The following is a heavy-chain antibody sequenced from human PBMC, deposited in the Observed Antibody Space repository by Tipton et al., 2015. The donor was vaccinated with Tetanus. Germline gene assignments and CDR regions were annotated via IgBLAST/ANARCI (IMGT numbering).Heavy chain of an antibody. Sequence: AVSGFTFDDYAMHWVRQAPGKGLEWVSGISWNSGSIGYADSVKGRFTISRDNAKNSLYLQMNSLRAEDTALYYCAKDSPYSSSWSSNYFDYWGQGTLVTVSS. V-gene: IGHV3-9*01. CDR1: GFTFDDYA. CDR3: AKDSPYSSSWSSNYFDY. CDR2: ISWNSGSI. D-gene: IGHD6-13*01. J-gene: IGHJ4*02.